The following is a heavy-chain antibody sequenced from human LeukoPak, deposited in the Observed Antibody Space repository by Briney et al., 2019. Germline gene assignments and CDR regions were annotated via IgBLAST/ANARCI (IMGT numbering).Heavy chain of an antibody. D-gene: IGHD3-9*01. J-gene: IGHJ4*02. CDR2: IYTSGST. V-gene: IGHV4-4*09. CDR1: GGSISSYY. CDR3: ARQGPTGFSDY. Sequence: SSETLSLTCTVSGGSISSYYWSWIRQPPGKGLEWIGYIYTSGSTNYNPSLKSRVTISVDTSKNQFSLKLSSVTAADTAVYYCARQGPTGFSDYWGQGTLVTVSS.